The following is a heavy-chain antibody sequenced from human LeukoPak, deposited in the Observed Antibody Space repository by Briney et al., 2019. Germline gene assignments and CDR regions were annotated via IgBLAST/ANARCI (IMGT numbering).Heavy chain of an antibody. Sequence: SETLSLTCTVSGGSISSYYWSWIRQPAGKGLEWIGRIYTSGSTNYNPSLKSRVTMSVDTSKNQFSLKLSSVTAADTAVYYCARDFSGLGPNWFDPWGQGTLVTVSS. CDR2: IYTSGST. D-gene: IGHD1-14*01. CDR1: GGSISSYY. J-gene: IGHJ5*02. V-gene: IGHV4-4*07. CDR3: ARDFSGLGPNWFDP.